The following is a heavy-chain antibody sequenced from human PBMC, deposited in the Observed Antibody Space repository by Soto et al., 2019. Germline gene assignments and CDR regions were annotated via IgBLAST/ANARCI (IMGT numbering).Heavy chain of an antibody. V-gene: IGHV3-23*01. CDR3: AKARCSTTNCYVPDY. Sequence: GGSLRLSCAASGFTFSTYTMSWVRQAPGKGLEWVSAISGSGGSPSYADSVQGRFTISRDNPKNTLYLQMNSLRAVDTAMYYCAKARCSTTNCYVPDYWGQGTLVTVSS. CDR2: ISGSGGSP. D-gene: IGHD2-2*01. CDR1: GFTFSTYT. J-gene: IGHJ4*02.